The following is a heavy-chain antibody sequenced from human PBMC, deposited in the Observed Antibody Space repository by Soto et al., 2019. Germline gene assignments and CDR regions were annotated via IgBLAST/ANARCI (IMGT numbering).Heavy chain of an antibody. Sequence: SVQVSFKAPGDTFTSYYINWVRQAPGQGLEWMGVINPHGGSTAYAQKFKGRVTLTRDTSASTVYMEVSSLTSEDTAMYYCARSSGGNFGIIIEGTNWFAPWGQGTLVTVSS. V-gene: IGHV1-46*01. CDR2: INPHGGST. J-gene: IGHJ5*02. CDR3: ARSSGGNFGIIIEGTNWFAP. D-gene: IGHD1-26*01. CDR1: GDTFTSYY.